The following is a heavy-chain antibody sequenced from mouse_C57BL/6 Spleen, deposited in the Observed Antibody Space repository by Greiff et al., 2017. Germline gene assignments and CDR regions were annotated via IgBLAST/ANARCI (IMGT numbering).Heavy chain of an antibody. CDR3: ARGLASYYYGSSLYYYAMDY. CDR1: GYTFPSSW. V-gene: IGHV1-72*01. CDR2: IDPNSGGT. Sequence: QVQLQQPGAELVKPGASVTLSCKASGYTFPSSWMHWVKQRPGRGLEWIGRIDPNSGGTKYNEKFKSKATLTVDKPSSTAYMQLSSLTSEDAAVYYCARGLASYYYGSSLYYYAMDYWGQGTSVTVSS. D-gene: IGHD1-1*01. J-gene: IGHJ4*01.